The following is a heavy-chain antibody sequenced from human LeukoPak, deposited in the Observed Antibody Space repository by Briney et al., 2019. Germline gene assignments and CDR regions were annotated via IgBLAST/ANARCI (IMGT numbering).Heavy chain of an antibody. CDR2: ISAYNGNT. V-gene: IGHV1-18*01. Sequence: ASVKVSCKASGYTFTSYGISWERQAPGQGLEWMGWISAYNGNTNYAQKLQGRVTMTTDTSTSTAYMELRSLRSDDTAVYYCARAVDSSGYYPHNWFDPWGQGTLVTVSS. J-gene: IGHJ5*02. CDR1: GYTFTSYG. CDR3: ARAVDSSGYYPHNWFDP. D-gene: IGHD3-22*01.